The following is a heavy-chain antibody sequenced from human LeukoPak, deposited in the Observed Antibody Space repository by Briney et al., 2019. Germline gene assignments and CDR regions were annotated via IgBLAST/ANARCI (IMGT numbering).Heavy chain of an antibody. V-gene: IGHV1-69*13. Sequence: GASVKVSCKASGGTFSSYAISWVRQAPGQGLEWMGGIIPIFGTANYAQKFQGRVTITADESTSTAYMELSSLRSEDTAVYYCAMAGYSSGWYDYSFDYWGQGTLVTVSS. CDR3: AMAGYSSGWYDYSFDY. D-gene: IGHD6-19*01. J-gene: IGHJ4*02. CDR1: GGTFSSYA. CDR2: IIPIFGTA.